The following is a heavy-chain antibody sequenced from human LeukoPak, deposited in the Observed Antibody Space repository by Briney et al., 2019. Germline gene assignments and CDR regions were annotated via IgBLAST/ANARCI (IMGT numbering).Heavy chain of an antibody. Sequence: GGSLRLSCAASGFPFSKAWMSWVRQAPGEGLEWLGRFKSKTDGGATDYAAPVKGRFSLSRDDSKNTPYLQMNSLKIEDTAVYYCTSDRGIAARPLFDLWGQGTLVTVSS. D-gene: IGHD6-6*01. CDR1: GFPFSKAW. CDR3: TSDRGIAARPLFDL. V-gene: IGHV3-15*01. CDR2: FKSKTDGGAT. J-gene: IGHJ4*02.